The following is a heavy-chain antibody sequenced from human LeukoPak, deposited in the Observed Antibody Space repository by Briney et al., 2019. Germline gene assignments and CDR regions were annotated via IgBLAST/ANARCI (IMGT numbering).Heavy chain of an antibody. J-gene: IGHJ4*02. CDR3: ARERLDSSGYYFDY. CDR2: ISSSSSYI. D-gene: IGHD3-22*01. V-gene: IGHV3-21*01. Sequence: GGSLRLSCAASGFTFSSYNMNWVRQAPGKGLEWVSSISSSSSYIYYADSVKGRFTISRDNAKNSLYLQMNSLRAEDTAVYYCARERLDSSGYYFDYWGQGTLVTVSS. CDR1: GFTFSSYN.